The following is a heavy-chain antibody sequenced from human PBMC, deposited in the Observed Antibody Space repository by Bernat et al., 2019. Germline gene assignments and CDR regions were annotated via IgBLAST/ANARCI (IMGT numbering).Heavy chain of an antibody. CDR2: FSGRTTNT. CDR1: GFSFSSYA. J-gene: IGHJ4*02. V-gene: IGHV3-23*04. Sequence: EVQLVESGGGLVQPGGSLRLSCAASGFSFSSYALSWVRQAPGKGLEWVSTFSGRTTNTYYPDSVKGRFTISRDTSKRKLYLQMDSLRAEDTATYYCTIDWNFDYWGQGTFVTVSP. D-gene: IGHD1-1*01. CDR3: TIDWNFDY.